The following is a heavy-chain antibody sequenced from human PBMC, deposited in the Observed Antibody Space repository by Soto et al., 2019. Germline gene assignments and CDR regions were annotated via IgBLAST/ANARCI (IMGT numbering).Heavy chain of an antibody. D-gene: IGHD3-3*01. CDR2: ISAYNGNT. V-gene: IGHV1-18*04. J-gene: IGHJ6*02. CDR3: ARDPVLRFLEWFSYYYYGMDV. Sequence: VASVKVSCKASGYTFTSYGISWVRQAPGQGLEWMGRISAYNGNTNYAQKLQGRVTMTTDTSTSTAYMELRSLRSDDTAVYYCARDPVLRFLEWFSYYYYGMDVWGQGTTVTVSS. CDR1: GYTFTSYG.